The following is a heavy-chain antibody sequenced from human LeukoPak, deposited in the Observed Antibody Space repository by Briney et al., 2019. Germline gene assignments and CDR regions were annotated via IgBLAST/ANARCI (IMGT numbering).Heavy chain of an antibody. Sequence: PGGSLRLSCAASGFAFNTFAMHWVRQAPGKGLEWVGVISYNGSHKYNADSVRGRFTISRDNSRNTLYLHIRSLRTDDTAIYYCARRLTEVATGALDVWGPGTRVTVSS. CDR3: ARRLTEVATGALDV. D-gene: IGHD3-16*01. J-gene: IGHJ3*01. CDR2: ISYNGSHK. CDR1: GFAFNTFA. V-gene: IGHV3-30-3*01.